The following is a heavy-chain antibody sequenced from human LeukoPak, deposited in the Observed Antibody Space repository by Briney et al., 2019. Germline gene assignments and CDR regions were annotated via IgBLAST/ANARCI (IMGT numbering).Heavy chain of an antibody. CDR1: GFTFYNYA. J-gene: IGHJ6*04. D-gene: IGHD2-2*03. Sequence: GGSLRLSCAASGFTFYNYAMGWVRQAPGKGLEWVSSIINTGGTTYYADSVKGRFTISRDNSENTLYLQMNSLRAEDTAVYYCARDNGYCSSTSCSGYYYGMDVWGKGTTVTVSS. CDR3: ARDNGYCSSTSCSGYYYGMDV. CDR2: IINTGGTT. V-gene: IGHV3-23*01.